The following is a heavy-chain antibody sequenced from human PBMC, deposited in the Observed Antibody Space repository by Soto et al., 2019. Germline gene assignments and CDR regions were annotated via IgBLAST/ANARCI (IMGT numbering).Heavy chain of an antibody. CDR3: ASDCSAVIGTAFDL. CDR1: GFTFSACD. D-gene: IGHD3-10*02. J-gene: IGHJ3*01. Sequence: QLQLVDSGGGVVQPEKSLSLSCEASGFTFSACDMHWVRQSPGKGLEWVATSSYDGDTKYYANSVKGRFTISRDNSRNNVELPMNSLRAEDTAMYYCASDCSAVIGTAFDLWGQGTMVVVSS. V-gene: IGHV3-30-3*01. CDR2: SSYDGDTK.